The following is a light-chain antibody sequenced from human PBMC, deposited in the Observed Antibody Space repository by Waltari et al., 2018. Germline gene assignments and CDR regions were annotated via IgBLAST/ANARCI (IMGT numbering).Light chain of an antibody. CDR1: YWNIGSPE. V-gene: IGLV1-40*01. CDR3: QSYDISLDAYV. Sequence: QSILTQSPSMSGAPGPTVPIPRSGSYWNIGSPEVQWYLQLPGAAPRPLIYRNNIRTSGVPDRFSGSKSGTSASLAITGLQAEDEADYYCQSYDISLDAYVFGTGTRVTVL. J-gene: IGLJ1*01. CDR2: RNN.